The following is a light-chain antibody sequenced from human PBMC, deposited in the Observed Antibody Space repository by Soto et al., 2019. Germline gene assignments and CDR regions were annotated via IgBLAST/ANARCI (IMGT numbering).Light chain of an antibody. CDR1: QSLVYSDGNAY. Sequence: DVVMTQSPLSLPVTLGQPASISCRSSQSLVYSDGNAYLSWFQQRPGQSPRRLIYKASNRDSGVPERFSGSGSGTDFTLQINRVEAEDVGIYYCMQGTHWPPTFGRGTRVEI. CDR3: MQGTHWPPT. CDR2: KAS. V-gene: IGKV2-30*01. J-gene: IGKJ1*01.